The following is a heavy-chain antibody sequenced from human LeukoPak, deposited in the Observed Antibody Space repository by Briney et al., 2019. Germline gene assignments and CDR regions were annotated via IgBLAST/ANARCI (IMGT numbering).Heavy chain of an antibody. Sequence: GESLKISCKGSGYSFTSYWIGWVRQMPGKGLEWMGIIYPGDSDTRYSPSFQGQVTISADKSISTAYLQWSSLKASDTAMYYCARSPKTYYDFWSGYYEIDYWGQGTLVTVSS. D-gene: IGHD3-3*01. V-gene: IGHV5-51*01. CDR1: GYSFTSYW. CDR2: IYPGDSDT. CDR3: ARSPKTYYDFWSGYYEIDY. J-gene: IGHJ4*02.